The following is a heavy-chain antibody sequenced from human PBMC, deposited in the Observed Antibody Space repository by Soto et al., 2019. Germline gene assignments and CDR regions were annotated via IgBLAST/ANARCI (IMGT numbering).Heavy chain of an antibody. CDR2: ISGSDRST. D-gene: IGHD6-25*01. Sequence: EVQLLESGGGLVQPGGSLRLSCAASGFTFNAYAMIWVRQAPGKGLEWVSAISGSDRSTYYADSVKGRFTISRDSSKNTMSLQMNSLRVEDTAVYYDAKDGARLQLYWYDSWGQGPLVTVSS. CDR1: GFTFNAYA. CDR3: AKDGARLQLYWYDS. J-gene: IGHJ5*01. V-gene: IGHV3-23*01.